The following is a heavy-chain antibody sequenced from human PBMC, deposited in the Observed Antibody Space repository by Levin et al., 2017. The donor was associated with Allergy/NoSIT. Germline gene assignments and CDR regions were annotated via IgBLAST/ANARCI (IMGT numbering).Heavy chain of an antibody. CDR1: GFTFGDYA. CDR3: TRDGAGSGYSYGPPTPAFDI. CDR2: IRSKAYGGTT. V-gene: IGHV3-49*03. D-gene: IGHD5-18*01. J-gene: IGHJ3*02. Sequence: GESLKISCTASGFTFGDYAMSWFRQAPGKGLEWVGFIRSKAYGGTTEYAASVKGRFTISRDDSKSIAYLQMNSLKTEDTAVYYCTRDGAGSGYSYGPPTPAFDIWGQGTMVTVSS.